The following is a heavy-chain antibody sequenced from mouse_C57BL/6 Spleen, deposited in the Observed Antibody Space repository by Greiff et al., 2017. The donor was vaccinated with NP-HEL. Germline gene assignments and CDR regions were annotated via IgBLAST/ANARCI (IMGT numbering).Heavy chain of an antibody. CDR2: IYPGGGYT. J-gene: IGHJ2*01. CDR1: GYTFTNYW. CDR3: ARYRGRDSYYFDY. Sequence: VQLVESGAELVRPGTSVKMSCKASGYTFTNYWIGWAKQRPGHGLEWIGDIYPGGGYTNYNEKFKGKATLTADKSSSTAYMQFSSLTSEDSAIYYCARYRGRDSYYFDYWGQGTTLTVSS. V-gene: IGHV1-63*01. D-gene: IGHD1-2*01.